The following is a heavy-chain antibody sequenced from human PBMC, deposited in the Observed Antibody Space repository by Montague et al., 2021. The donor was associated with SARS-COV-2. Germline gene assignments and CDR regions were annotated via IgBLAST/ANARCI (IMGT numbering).Heavy chain of an antibody. CDR1: GGSFSGYY. CDR3: TREGYQVLWSDYYYYGMDV. J-gene: IGHJ6*02. D-gene: IGHD2-2*01. V-gene: IGHV4-34*01. CDR2: INHSGST. Sequence: SETLSLTCAVYGGSFSGYYWSWIRQPPGKGLEWIGEINHSGSTNXKPSLKSRVTISVDTSKNQFSLKLSSVTAADTAVYYCTREGYQVLWSDYYYYGMDVWGQGTTVTVSS.